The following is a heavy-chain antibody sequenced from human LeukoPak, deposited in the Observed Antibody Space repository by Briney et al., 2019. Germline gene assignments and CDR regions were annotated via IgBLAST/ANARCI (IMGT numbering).Heavy chain of an antibody. CDR3: AREVRSIAVAGREFDY. J-gene: IGHJ4*02. CDR2: ISAYNGNT. CDR1: GYTFTSYG. V-gene: IGHV1-18*01. Sequence: ASVKVSCKASGYTFTSYGISWVRQAPGQGLEWMGWISAYNGNTNYAQKLQGRVTMTTDTSTSTAYMELSSLRSEDTAVYYCAREVRSIAVAGREFDYWGQGTLVTVSS. D-gene: IGHD6-19*01.